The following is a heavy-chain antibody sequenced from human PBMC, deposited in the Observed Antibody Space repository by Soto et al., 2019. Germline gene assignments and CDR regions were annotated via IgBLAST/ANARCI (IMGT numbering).Heavy chain of an antibody. CDR2: ISSGSTYT. CDR3: AGCPPADIVANTY. J-gene: IGHJ4*02. D-gene: IGHD5-12*01. V-gene: IGHV3-11*06. Sequence: QVQLVESGGGLVKPGGSLRLSCAASGFTFSDYYLTWIRQAPGKGLEWVSYISSGSTYTNYADSVKSRFTISRDNAQNSLYLQMNSLRAEDTAVYYCAGCPPADIVANTYWGQGTLVTVSS. CDR1: GFTFSDYY.